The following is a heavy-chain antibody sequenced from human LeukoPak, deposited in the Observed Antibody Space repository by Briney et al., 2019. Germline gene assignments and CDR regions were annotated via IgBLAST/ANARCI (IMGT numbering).Heavy chain of an antibody. V-gene: IGHV3-53*01. Sequence: PGGSLRLSCAASGFTVSSNYMSWVRQAPGKGLEWVSVIYSGGSTYYADSVKGRFTISRDNSENTLYLQMNSLRAEDTAVYYCARVHFYSYGIDYWGQGTLVTVSS. J-gene: IGHJ4*02. CDR2: IYSGGST. CDR3: ARVHFYSYGIDY. CDR1: GFTVSSNY. D-gene: IGHD5-18*01.